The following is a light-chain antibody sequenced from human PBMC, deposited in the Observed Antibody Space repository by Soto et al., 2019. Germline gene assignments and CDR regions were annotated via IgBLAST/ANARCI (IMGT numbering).Light chain of an antibody. V-gene: IGLV2-23*02. CDR3: CSFTTSRFYV. Sequence: QSALTQPASVSGSPGQSITISCTGTSSDVGSFDLVSWYEQHPGKAPKLVIYEVSKRPSGVSNRFSGSKSGNTASLTISGLQAEDEADYYCCSFTTSRFYVFGPGTKLTVL. CDR1: SSDVGSFDL. CDR2: EVS. J-gene: IGLJ1*01.